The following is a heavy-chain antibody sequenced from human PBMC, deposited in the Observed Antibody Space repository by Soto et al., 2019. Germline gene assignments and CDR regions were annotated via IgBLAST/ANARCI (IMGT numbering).Heavy chain of an antibody. D-gene: IGHD3-10*01. CDR1: GDSMRSYS. J-gene: IGHJ4*02. V-gene: IGHV4-59*01. CDR3: AGDYGSGSYRFDY. CDR2: IYYSGST. Sequence: PSEILSLTCTVSGDSMRSYSWSWIRQPPGKGLEWIGYIYYSGSTTYNPSFKSRVTISIDTSEKQFSLKLTSVTAADTAVYFCAGDYGSGSYRFDYWGQGALVTVSS.